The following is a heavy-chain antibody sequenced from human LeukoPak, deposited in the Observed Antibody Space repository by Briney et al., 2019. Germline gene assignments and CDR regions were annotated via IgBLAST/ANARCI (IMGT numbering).Heavy chain of an antibody. V-gene: IGHV4-34*01. D-gene: IGHD6-19*01. CDR2: INHSGST. J-gene: IGHJ6*03. CDR1: GGSFSGYY. Sequence: NPSETLSLTCAVYGGSFSGYYWSWIRQPPGKGLEWIGEINHSGSTNYNPSLKSRVTISVDTSKNQFSLKLSSVTAADTAVYYCARGAVAVAGYYYYYYMDVWGKGTTVTVSS. CDR3: ARGAVAVAGYYYYYYMDV.